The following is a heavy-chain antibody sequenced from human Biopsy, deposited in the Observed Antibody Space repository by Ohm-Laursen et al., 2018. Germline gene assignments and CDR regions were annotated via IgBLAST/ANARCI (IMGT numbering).Heavy chain of an antibody. J-gene: IGHJ5*02. Sequence: SSVKVSCKASGGTFSSSAITWVRQAPGQGLEWMGGIIGIFRTAHYAQKFQGRVTITAEDFMSTAYMELSSLRSEDTAVYYCARGGGYNWNNGWFDPWGQGTLVTVSS. CDR3: ARGGGYNWNNGWFDP. CDR1: GGTFSSSA. D-gene: IGHD1/OR15-1a*01. V-gene: IGHV1-69*01. CDR2: IIGIFRTA.